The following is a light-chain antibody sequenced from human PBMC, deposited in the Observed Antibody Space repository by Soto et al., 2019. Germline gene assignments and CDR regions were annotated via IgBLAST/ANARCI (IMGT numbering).Light chain of an antibody. CDR1: QSLLHTDGKTY. CDR2: EVS. Sequence: DVVMTQTPISLSVTPGQPASISCESSQSLLHTDGKTYLYWYLQKPGQPPQILIYEVSNLFSGVPDRFSGSGSGTYFTMKISRVEAEDVGVYYCMQSAQLPLTFGGGTKVEIK. V-gene: IGKV2D-29*01. J-gene: IGKJ4*01. CDR3: MQSAQLPLT.